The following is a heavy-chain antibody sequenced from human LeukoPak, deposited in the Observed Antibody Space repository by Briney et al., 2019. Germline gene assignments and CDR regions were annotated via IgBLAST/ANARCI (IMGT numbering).Heavy chain of an antibody. CDR3: ARGRTGYYYDSSGYYH. Sequence: ASVKVSCKASGYTLTSYAMHWVRQAPGQRLEWMGWINAGNGNTKYSQKFQGRVTITRDTSASTAYMELSSLRSEDTAVYYCARGRTGYYYDSSGYYHWGQGTLVTVSS. V-gene: IGHV1-3*01. J-gene: IGHJ5*02. CDR2: INAGNGNT. D-gene: IGHD3-22*01. CDR1: GYTLTSYA.